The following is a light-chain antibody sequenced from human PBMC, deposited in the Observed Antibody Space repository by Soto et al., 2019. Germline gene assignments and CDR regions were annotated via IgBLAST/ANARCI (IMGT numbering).Light chain of an antibody. V-gene: IGKV3-15*01. J-gene: IGKJ5*01. Sequence: EIVLTQSPATLSLSPGERATLSCRASHGVSAYLAWYQHKPGQAPRLLIYGASTRATGVPARFSGSGSGTEFTLTVSSLQSEDIAVYFCQQYNNWPPNFGQGTRLEI. CDR1: HGVSAY. CDR2: GAS. CDR3: QQYNNWPPN.